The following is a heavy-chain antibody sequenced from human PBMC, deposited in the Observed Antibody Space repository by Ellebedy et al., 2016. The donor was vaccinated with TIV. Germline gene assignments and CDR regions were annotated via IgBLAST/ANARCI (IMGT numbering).Heavy chain of an antibody. CDR1: GFTFSNYV. CDR2: ISYDGSNK. J-gene: IGHJ4*02. CDR3: ARLGVIAAAGASDS. V-gene: IGHV3-30*03. D-gene: IGHD6-13*01. Sequence: GESLKISCAASGFTFSNYVIHWVRQAPGKGLEWVAVISYDGSNKYYADSVKGRFTISRDNSKNTLYVQMNSLRAEDTAVHYCARLGVIAAAGASDSWGQGTLVIVSS.